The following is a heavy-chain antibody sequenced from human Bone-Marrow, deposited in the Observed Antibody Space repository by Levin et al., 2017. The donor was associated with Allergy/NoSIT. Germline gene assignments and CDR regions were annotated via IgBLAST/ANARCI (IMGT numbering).Heavy chain of an antibody. D-gene: IGHD3-22*01. J-gene: IGHJ4*02. CDR1: GFTFSSYA. V-gene: IGHV3-23*01. CDR3: AKAFYYYDNRDAPNYYFDY. Sequence: GESLKISCAASGFTFSSYAMSWVRQAPGKGLEWVSAISGSGGSTYYADSVKGRFTISRDNSKNTLYLQMNSLRAEDTAVYYCAKAFYYYDNRDAPNYYFDYWGQGTLVTVSS. CDR2: ISGSGGST.